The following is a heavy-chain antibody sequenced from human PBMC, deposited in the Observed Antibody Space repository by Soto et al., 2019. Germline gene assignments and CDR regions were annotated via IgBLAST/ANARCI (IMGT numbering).Heavy chain of an antibody. CDR1: GFTFSSYA. J-gene: IGHJ4*02. CDR3: AKCDSDYYDSSGYYPLCYFDY. V-gene: IGHV3-23*01. D-gene: IGHD3-22*01. CDR2: ISGSGGST. Sequence: PGGSLRLSCAASGFTFSSYAMSWVRQAPGKGLEWVSAISGSGGSTYYADSVKGRFTVSRDNAKNTLYLQMNSLRAEDTAVYYCAKCDSDYYDSSGYYPLCYFDYWGQGTLVTVSS.